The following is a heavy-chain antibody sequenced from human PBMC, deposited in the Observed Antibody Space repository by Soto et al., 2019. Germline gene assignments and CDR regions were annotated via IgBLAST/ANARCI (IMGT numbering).Heavy chain of an antibody. CDR3: AAEAYSGSYSYYYGMDV. Sequence: SVKVSCKASGFTFTSSAMQWVRQARGQRLEWIGWIVVGSGNTNYAQKFQERVTITRDMSTSTAYMELSSLRSDDTAVYYCAAEAYSGSYSYYYGMDVWGQGTTVTV. J-gene: IGHJ6*02. D-gene: IGHD1-26*01. CDR1: GFTFTSSA. V-gene: IGHV1-58*02. CDR2: IVVGSGNT.